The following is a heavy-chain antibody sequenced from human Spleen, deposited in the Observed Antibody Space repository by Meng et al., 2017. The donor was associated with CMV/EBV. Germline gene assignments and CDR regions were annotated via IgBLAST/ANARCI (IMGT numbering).Heavy chain of an antibody. D-gene: IGHD2-21*02. Sequence: RSNLWTGDRQVQGKGREWIGEIYHSGSTNYNTSLKSRVTISVDKFKNQFSLKLGSVTAADTAVYYCARIERRRILKYCGSDCSTTDYWGQGTLVTVSS. CDR3: ARIERRRILKYCGSDCSTTDY. CDR2: IYHSGST. CDR1: RSNL. V-gene: IGHV4-4*02. J-gene: IGHJ4*02.